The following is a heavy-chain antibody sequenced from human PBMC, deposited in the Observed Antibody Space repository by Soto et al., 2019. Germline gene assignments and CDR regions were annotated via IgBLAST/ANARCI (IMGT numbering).Heavy chain of an antibody. CDR1: GYPVTAYY. J-gene: IGHJ3*02. Sequence: QLHLVHSGAVVKKPGASVTVSCSASGYPVTAYYMHWVRQAPGRGLEWMGGINPATGAAKYTQTFQGRVTMTRDTSTSTAFMELSGLTSEDTAVFYCARGGGVGVAGSAAFDMWGQGTLVTVSS. CDR2: INPATGAA. CDR3: ARGGGVGVAGSAAFDM. D-gene: IGHD3-3*01. V-gene: IGHV1-2*02.